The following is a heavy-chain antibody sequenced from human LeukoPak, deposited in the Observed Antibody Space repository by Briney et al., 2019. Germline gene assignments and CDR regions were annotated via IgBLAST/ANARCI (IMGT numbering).Heavy chain of an antibody. D-gene: IGHD3-22*01. CDR2: ITWNRDNI. CDR1: GFTFDDYA. CDR3: AKDLSSAITSALVLDV. Sequence: GRSLRLSCTVSGFTFDDYAMHWVRHTPGKGLEWVAGITWNRDNIGYGDSVKGRFTISRDNVKNVLYLQMNSLRPEDTALYYCAKDLSSAITSALVLDVWGQGTTVIVS. J-gene: IGHJ6*02. V-gene: IGHV3-9*01.